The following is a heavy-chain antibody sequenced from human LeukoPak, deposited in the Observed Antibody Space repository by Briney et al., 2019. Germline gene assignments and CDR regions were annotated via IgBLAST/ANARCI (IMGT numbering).Heavy chain of an antibody. CDR3: ARGSADWFDP. J-gene: IGHJ5*02. V-gene: IGHV4-34*01. Sequence: SETLSLTCAVYGGSFSGYYWSWIRQPPGKGLEWIGEINHSGSTNYNPSLKSRVTISVDTSKNQFSLKLSSVTAANTAVYYCARGSADWFDPWGQGTLVTVSS. CDR2: INHSGST. D-gene: IGHD6-19*01. CDR1: GGSFSGYY.